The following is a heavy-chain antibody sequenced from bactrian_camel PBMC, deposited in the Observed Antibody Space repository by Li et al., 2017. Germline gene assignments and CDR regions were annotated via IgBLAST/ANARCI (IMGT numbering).Heavy chain of an antibody. V-gene: IGHV3S40*01. Sequence: VQLVESGGDLVQPGGSLGLSCAASGFTFSAYSMTWVRQAPGKGLEWVSCITSGGSGEYYADSVKGRFIISRDNAKNTVYLQLNSLKTEDMAMYYCAKDTAPDRSWGPEGYDYWGQGTQVTVS. CDR2: ITSGGSGE. CDR3: AKDTAPDRSWGPEGYDY. D-gene: IGHD2*01. J-gene: IGHJ4*01. CDR1: GFTFSAYS.